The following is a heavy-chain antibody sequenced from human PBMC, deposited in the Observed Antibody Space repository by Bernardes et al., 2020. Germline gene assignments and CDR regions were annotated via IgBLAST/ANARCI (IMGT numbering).Heavy chain of an antibody. D-gene: IGHD4-4*01. J-gene: IGHJ4*02. V-gene: IGHV4-39*01. CDR1: GGSISSSSYY. CDR3: AGHTYYSNYVFDY. Sequence: SETLSLTCTVSGGSISSSSYYWGWIRQPPGKGLEWIGSIYYSGSTYYNPSLKSRVTISVDTSKNQFSLKLSSVTDADTAVYYCAGHTYYSNYVFDYCGKGTLVTVSS. CDR2: IYYSGST.